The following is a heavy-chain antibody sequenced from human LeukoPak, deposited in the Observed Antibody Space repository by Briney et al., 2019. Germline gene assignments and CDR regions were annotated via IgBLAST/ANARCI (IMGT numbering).Heavy chain of an antibody. D-gene: IGHD5-18*01. V-gene: IGHV1-2*02. Sequence: ASVKVSCKASGYTFTGYYMHWVRQAPGQGLERMGWINPNSGGTNYAQTFQGRVTMTRDTSISTAYMELSRLRSDDTAVYYCARDDTAMVTIDPWGQGTLVTVSS. CDR3: ARDDTAMVTIDP. CDR2: INPNSGGT. J-gene: IGHJ5*02. CDR1: GYTFTGYY.